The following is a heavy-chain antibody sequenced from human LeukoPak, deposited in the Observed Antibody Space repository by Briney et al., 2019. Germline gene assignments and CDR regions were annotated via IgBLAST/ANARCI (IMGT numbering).Heavy chain of an antibody. CDR1: GGSIRSSYYY. D-gene: IGHD2-21*02. J-gene: IGHJ4*02. CDR2: ISYSGST. V-gene: IGHV4-61*05. CDR3: ARAAVTGTPLSFDS. Sequence: SETLSLTCTVSGGSIRSSYYYWGWIRQPPGKGLEWIGYISYSGSTNYNPSLKSRVAMSPDTSKNQFSLRLSSVTAADTAVYYCARAAVTGTPLSFDSWGQGILVTVSS.